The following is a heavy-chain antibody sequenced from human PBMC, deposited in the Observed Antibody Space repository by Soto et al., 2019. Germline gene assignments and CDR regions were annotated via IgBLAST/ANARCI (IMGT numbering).Heavy chain of an antibody. CDR1: GDSVSSNSAA. V-gene: IGHV6-1*01. CDR3: ARGQDYDFWSGYYNHYYYYCMDV. J-gene: IGHJ6*03. D-gene: IGHD3-3*01. CDR2: TYYRSKWYN. Sequence: SQTLSLTCAISGDSVSSNSAAWNWTRQSPSRGLEWLGRTYYRSKWYNDYAVSVKSRITINPDTSKNQFSMQLNSVTPEDTAVYYCARGQDYDFWSGYYNHYYYYCMDVWGKGTTVTVSS.